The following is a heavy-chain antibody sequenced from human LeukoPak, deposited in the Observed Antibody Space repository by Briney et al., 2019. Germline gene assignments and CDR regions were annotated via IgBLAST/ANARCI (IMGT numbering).Heavy chain of an antibody. CDR2: ISTYNGHT. D-gene: IGHD1-26*01. J-gene: IGHJ5*02. CDR3: ARDHAAGWELPLNWFDP. CDR1: GGTFSSYA. Sequence: ASVKVSCTASGGTFSSYAISWVRQAPGQGLEWMGWISTYNGHTNYAQKFQGRVTMTTDTSTSTASMELRSLRSDDTAVYYCARDHAAGWELPLNWFDPWGQGTLVTVSS. V-gene: IGHV1-18*01.